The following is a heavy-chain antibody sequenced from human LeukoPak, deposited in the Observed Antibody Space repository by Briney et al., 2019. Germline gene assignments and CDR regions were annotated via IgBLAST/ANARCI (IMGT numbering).Heavy chain of an antibody. J-gene: IGHJ4*02. D-gene: IGHD2-15*01. CDR2: ININTGNP. CDR1: GYTFTSYA. CDR3: ARDPCESGGSCYEGYFDY. Sequence: GASVKVSCKASGYTFTSYAMNWVRQAPGQGLEWMGWININTGNPTYAQGFTGRFVFSLDTSVSTAYLQISSLKAEDTAVYYCARDPCESGGSCYEGYFDYWGQGTLVTVSS. V-gene: IGHV7-4-1*02.